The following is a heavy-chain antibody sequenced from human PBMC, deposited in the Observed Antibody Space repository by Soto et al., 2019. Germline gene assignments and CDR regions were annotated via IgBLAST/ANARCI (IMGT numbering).Heavy chain of an antibody. D-gene: IGHD2-15*01. Sequence: QVQLVQSGAEVKKPGASVKVSCKASGYTFTGYYMHWVRQAPGQGLEWMGWINPNTGGTNYAQKFQGRVTMTRDTSISTVYMELSRLRSDDTALYYCARVSVVVVATTREYYFDYWGQGTLVTVSS. CDR3: ARVSVVVVATTREYYFDY. CDR1: GYTFTGYY. J-gene: IGHJ4*02. CDR2: INPNTGGT. V-gene: IGHV1-2*02.